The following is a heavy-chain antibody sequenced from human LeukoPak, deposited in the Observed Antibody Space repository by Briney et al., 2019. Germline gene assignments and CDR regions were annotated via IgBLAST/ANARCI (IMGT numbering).Heavy chain of an antibody. Sequence: PGGSLRLSCAASGLTVSSYMSWVRQAPGKGLEWVSSISSSSSDIYYADSVKGRFTISRDNAKNSLYLQMNSLRAEDTALYYCAKVFWNQGRSLDYWGQGTLVTVSS. CDR2: ISSSSSDI. D-gene: IGHD1-1*01. J-gene: IGHJ4*02. V-gene: IGHV3-21*04. CDR1: GLTVSSY. CDR3: AKVFWNQGRSLDY.